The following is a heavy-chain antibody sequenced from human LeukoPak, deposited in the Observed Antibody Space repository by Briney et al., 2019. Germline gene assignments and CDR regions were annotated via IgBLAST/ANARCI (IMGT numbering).Heavy chain of an antibody. CDR2: INTNAGNP. CDR1: GYTFTSYA. Sequence: ASVKVSCKASGYTFTSYAMNWVRQAPGQGRVWMGWINTNAGNPTYAQGFTGRFVFSLDTSVSTAYLQISSLKAEDTAVYYCARDMVRGVIKASKSYGMDVWGQGTTVTVSS. CDR3: ARDMVRGVIKASKSYGMDV. D-gene: IGHD3-10*01. V-gene: IGHV7-4-1*02. J-gene: IGHJ6*02.